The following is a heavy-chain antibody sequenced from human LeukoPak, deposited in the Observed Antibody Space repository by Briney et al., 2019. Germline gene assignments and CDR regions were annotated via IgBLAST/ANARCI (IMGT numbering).Heavy chain of an antibody. Sequence: SETLSLTCTVSGGSISSSSYYWGWIRQPPGKGLEWIGIIDYSGSNYYNPSLKSRATISVDTAKNQFSLKLSSVTAAGTAVYYCAREATLPEGYYYYYMDVWGKGTTVTVSS. CDR3: AREATLPEGYYYYYMDV. J-gene: IGHJ6*03. CDR2: IDYSGSN. V-gene: IGHV4-39*07. CDR1: GGSISSSSYY. D-gene: IGHD3-16*01.